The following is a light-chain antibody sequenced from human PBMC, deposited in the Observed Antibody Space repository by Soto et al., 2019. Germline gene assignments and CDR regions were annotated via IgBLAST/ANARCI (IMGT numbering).Light chain of an antibody. CDR1: SSDVGGYNY. CDR3: CSYAGSYTLVV. Sequence: QSVLTQPRSVSGSPGQSVTISCTGTSSDVGGYNYVSWYQQHPGKAPKLMIYDVSKRPSGVPDRFSGSKSGNTASVTISGLQAEDEADYYCCSYAGSYTLVVFGGGTKLTVL. V-gene: IGLV2-11*01. J-gene: IGLJ2*01. CDR2: DVS.